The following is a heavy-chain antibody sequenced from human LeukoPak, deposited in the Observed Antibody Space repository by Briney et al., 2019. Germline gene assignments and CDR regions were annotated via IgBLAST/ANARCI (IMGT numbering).Heavy chain of an antibody. Sequence: SETLSLTCAVYGGSFSGYYWSWIRQPPGKGLEWIGEINHSGSTNYNPSLKSRVTISVDTSKNQFSLKLSSVTAADTAVYYCAREVPYCSSTSCLRFDPWGQGTLVTVSS. CDR2: INHSGST. CDR1: GGSFSGYY. J-gene: IGHJ5*02. D-gene: IGHD2-2*01. V-gene: IGHV4-34*01. CDR3: AREVPYCSSTSCLRFDP.